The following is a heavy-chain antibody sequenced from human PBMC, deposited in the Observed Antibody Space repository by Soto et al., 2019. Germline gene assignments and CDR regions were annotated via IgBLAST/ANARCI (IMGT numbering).Heavy chain of an antibody. CDR2: IWYDGSNK. CDR1: GFTFSSYG. Sequence: QVQLVESGGGVVQPGRSLRLSCAASGFTFSSYGMHWVRQAPGKGLEWVAVIWYDGSNKYYADSVKGRFTISRDNSKNTLYLQMNSLRAEDSAVYYCARGLGYSSSSHGGFDPWGQGTLVTVSS. J-gene: IGHJ5*02. CDR3: ARGLGYSSSSHGGFDP. V-gene: IGHV3-33*01. D-gene: IGHD2-2*01.